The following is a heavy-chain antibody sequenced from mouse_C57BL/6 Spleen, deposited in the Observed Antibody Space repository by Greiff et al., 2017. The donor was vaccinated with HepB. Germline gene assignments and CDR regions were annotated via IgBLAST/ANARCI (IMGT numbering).Heavy chain of an antibody. CDR3: ARRSNWDGFAY. CDR1: GYAFSSSW. Sequence: VQLQQSGPELVKPGASVKISCKASGYAFSSSWMNWVKQRPGKGLEWIGRIYPGDGDTNYTVKFKGKATLTADKSSSTAYMQLSSLTSEDSAVYFFARRSNWDGFAYWGQGTLVTVSA. D-gene: IGHD4-1*01. CDR2: IYPGDGDT. J-gene: IGHJ3*01. V-gene: IGHV1-82*01.